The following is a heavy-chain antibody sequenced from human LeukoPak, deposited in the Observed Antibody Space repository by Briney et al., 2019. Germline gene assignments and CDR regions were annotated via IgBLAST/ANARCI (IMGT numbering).Heavy chain of an antibody. CDR3: ARVSGDRQHYGDYDFDY. Sequence: GGSLRLSCAASGFTFSTYFMSWVRQAPGKGLEWVSVISDSGGSTYYADSVKGRFTISRDNSKNTLYLQMNSLRAEDTAVYYCARVSGDRQHYGDYDFDYWGQGTLVTVSS. J-gene: IGHJ4*02. CDR1: GFTFSTYF. V-gene: IGHV3-23*01. CDR2: ISDSGGST. D-gene: IGHD4-17*01.